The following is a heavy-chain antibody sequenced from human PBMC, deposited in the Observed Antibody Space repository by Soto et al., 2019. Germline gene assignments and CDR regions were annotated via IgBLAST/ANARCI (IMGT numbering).Heavy chain of an antibody. CDR1: GFIFSSYS. CDR3: ARDLVGYSSGWFSDYYYYGMDV. CDR2: ISSSSSYI. V-gene: IGHV3-21*01. Sequence: PGGSLRLSCAASGFIFSSYSMNWVRQAPGKGLEWVSSISSSSSYIYYADSVKGRFTISRDNAKNSLYLQMNSLRAEDTAVYYCARDLVGYSSGWFSDYYYYGMDVWGQGTTVTV. D-gene: IGHD6-19*01. J-gene: IGHJ6*02.